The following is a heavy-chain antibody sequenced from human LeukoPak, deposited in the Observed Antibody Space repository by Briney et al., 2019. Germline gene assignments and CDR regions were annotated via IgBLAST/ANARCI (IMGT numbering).Heavy chain of an antibody. V-gene: IGHV3-7*01. CDR2: IKQDGSEK. Sequence: GGSLRLSCAACGFTFSSYWMSWVRQAPGKGLEWVANIKQDGSEKYYVDSVKGRFTISRDNAKNSLYLQMNSLRAEDTAVYYCARDATISDIWGQGTMVTVSS. J-gene: IGHJ3*02. D-gene: IGHD5-12*01. CDR3: ARDATISDI. CDR1: GFTFSSYW.